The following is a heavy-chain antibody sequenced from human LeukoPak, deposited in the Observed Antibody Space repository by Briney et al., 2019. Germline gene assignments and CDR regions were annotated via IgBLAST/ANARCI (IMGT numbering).Heavy chain of an antibody. D-gene: IGHD5-12*01. Sequence: PGGSLRLSCAASGFTFSSYWMSWVRQAPGKELEWVANIKQDGSEKYYVDSVKGRFTISRDNAKNSLYLQMNSLRAEDTAVYYCARGGWLRISRAFDIWGQGTMVTVSS. CDR2: IKQDGSEK. V-gene: IGHV3-7*01. CDR1: GFTFSSYW. J-gene: IGHJ3*02. CDR3: ARGGWLRISRAFDI.